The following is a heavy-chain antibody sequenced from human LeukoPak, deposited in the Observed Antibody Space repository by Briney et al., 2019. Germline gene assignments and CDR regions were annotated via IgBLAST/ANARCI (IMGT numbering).Heavy chain of an antibody. Sequence: PSETLSLTCTVSGGSISSYYWSWIRQPPGKGLEWIGYIYYSGSTNYNPSLKSRVTISVDTSKNQFSLKLSSVTAADTAVYYCARAPLYSGSYKAFDIWGQGTMVTVSS. J-gene: IGHJ3*02. CDR3: ARAPLYSGSYKAFDI. V-gene: IGHV4-59*01. CDR2: IYYSGST. D-gene: IGHD1-26*01. CDR1: GGSISSYY.